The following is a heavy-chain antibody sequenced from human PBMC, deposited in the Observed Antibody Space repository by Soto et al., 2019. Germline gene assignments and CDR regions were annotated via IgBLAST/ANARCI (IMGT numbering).Heavy chain of an antibody. CDR2: IKSNGDTT. D-gene: IGHD2-15*01. Sequence: PGGSLSLSCSAFGFTFSDYGMHWVRQAPGKGLELVSAIKSNGDTTYYADFVRGRFTISSDNSKNKLYPQMISLRGDATTAFYFVIDRSLGVGDVYYFDYWGPGTLVTVSS. V-gene: IGHV3-64D*06. CDR3: VIDRSLGVGDVYYFDY. J-gene: IGHJ4*02. CDR1: GFTFSDYG.